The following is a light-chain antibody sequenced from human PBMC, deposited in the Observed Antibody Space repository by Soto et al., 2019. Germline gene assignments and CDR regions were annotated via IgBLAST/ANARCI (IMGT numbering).Light chain of an antibody. CDR2: DDS. J-gene: IGLJ2*01. CDR1: RIGSKS. V-gene: IGLV3-21*02. Sequence: SYELTQPPSVSVAPGQTARITCGGNRIGSKSVHWFQQKPGQAPVLVVHDDSDRPSGIPERFSGSNSGGTATLTISRVEAGDEADYYCQVSDSRDDHRVFGGGTKLTVL. CDR3: QVSDSRDDHRV.